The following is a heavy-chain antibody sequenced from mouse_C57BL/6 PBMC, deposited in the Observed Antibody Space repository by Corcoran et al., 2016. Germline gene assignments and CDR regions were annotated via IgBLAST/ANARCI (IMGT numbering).Heavy chain of an antibody. D-gene: IGHD1-1*01. V-gene: IGHV3-6*01. CDR2: ISYDGSN. Sequence: DVQLQESGPGLVKPSQSLSLTCSVTGYSITSGYYWNWIRQFPGNKLEWMGYISYDGSNNYNPSLKNRISITRDTSKNQFFLKLNSVTTEDTATYYCARDPSYYGSSYAHYYAMDYWGQGTSVTVSS. J-gene: IGHJ4*01. CDR3: ARDPSYYGSSYAHYYAMDY. CDR1: GYSITSGYY.